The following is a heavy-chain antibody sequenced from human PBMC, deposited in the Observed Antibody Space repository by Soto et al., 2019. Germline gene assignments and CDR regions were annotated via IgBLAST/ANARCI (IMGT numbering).Heavy chain of an antibody. Sequence: QITLNESGPPVVRPTETLTLTCRFSGFSLTTSGVGVGWIRHSPGKAPEWLALIYWDDDKRYSAYLKSRLTITNDTSKNQVVLTVSDLDPTDTATYYCAHRVLRTVFGLVTTTAIYFDFWGQGTPVAVSS. J-gene: IGHJ4*02. CDR2: IYWDDDK. D-gene: IGHD3-3*01. CDR1: GFSLTTSGVG. CDR3: AHRVLRTVFGLVTTTAIYFDF. V-gene: IGHV2-5*02.